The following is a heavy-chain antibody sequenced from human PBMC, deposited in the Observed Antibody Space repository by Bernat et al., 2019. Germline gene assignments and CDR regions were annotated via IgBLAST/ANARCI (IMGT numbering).Heavy chain of an antibody. CDR3: AKEVSSSRWFDP. V-gene: IGHV3-66*01. CDR1: GFTVSSNY. CDR2: IYSGGST. J-gene: IGHJ5*02. Sequence: EVQLVESGGGLVQPGGSLRLSCAASGFTVSSNYMSWVRQAPGKGLEWVSVIYSGGSTYYADSVKGRFTISRDNSKNTQYLQMNSLRAEDTAVYYCAKEVSSSRWFDPWGQGTLVTVSS. D-gene: IGHD6-6*01.